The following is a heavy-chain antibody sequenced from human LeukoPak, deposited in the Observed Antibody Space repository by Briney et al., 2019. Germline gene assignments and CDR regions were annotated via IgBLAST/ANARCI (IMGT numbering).Heavy chain of an antibody. CDR1: GFTFSDYY. V-gene: IGHV3-11*04. J-gene: IGHJ4*02. Sequence: GGSLRLSCATSGFTFSDYYMSWIRQAPGKGLECIPYISRSGGSIYYADSVEGRFTVSRDNAKNSLYLQMNSLRAEDTAVYYCARDGSTYYDIWSGYPYWGQGTLVTVSS. CDR2: ISRSGGSI. CDR3: ARDGSTYYDIWSGYPY. D-gene: IGHD3-3*01.